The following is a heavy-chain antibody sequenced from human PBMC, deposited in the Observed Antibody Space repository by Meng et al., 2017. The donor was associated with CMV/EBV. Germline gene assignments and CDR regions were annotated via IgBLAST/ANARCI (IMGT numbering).Heavy chain of an antibody. CDR3: ARGSDIIVLPSALDY. CDR2: INSDGSST. Sequence: GESLKISCAASGFTFSSYWMHWVRQAPGKGLVWVSRINSDGSSTSYADSVKGRFTISRDNAKDTVYLQMNSLRLEDTAIYFCARGSDIIVLPSALDYWGQGTPVTVSS. CDR1: GFTFSSYW. D-gene: IGHD2-15*01. J-gene: IGHJ4*02. V-gene: IGHV3-74*01.